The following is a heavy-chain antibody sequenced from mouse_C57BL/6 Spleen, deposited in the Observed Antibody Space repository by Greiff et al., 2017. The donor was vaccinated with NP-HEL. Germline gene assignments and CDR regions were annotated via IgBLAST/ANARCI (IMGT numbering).Heavy chain of an antibody. CDR3: TRDYYGSSLYYAMDY. CDR1: GFTFSSYA. V-gene: IGHV5-9-1*02. CDR2: ISSGGDYI. Sequence: EVKVVESGEGLVKPGGSLKLSCAASGFTFSSYAMSWVRQTPEKRLEWVAYISSGGDYIYYADTVKGRFTISRDNARNTLYLQMSSLESEDTAMYYCTRDYYGSSLYYAMDYWGQGTSVTVSS. J-gene: IGHJ4*01. D-gene: IGHD1-1*01.